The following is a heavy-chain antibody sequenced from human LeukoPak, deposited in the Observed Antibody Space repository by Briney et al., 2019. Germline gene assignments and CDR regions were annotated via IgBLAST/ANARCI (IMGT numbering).Heavy chain of an antibody. Sequence: QAGGSLRLSCAASSFPFNSCAMIGPPRATGKALEGLSSVRGSDAGTSYADSVKGRFTISRDNSKNTLYLQMNSLRAEDTAVYYCAKNRGGSYYSGSDYWGQGTLVTVPS. CDR2: VRGSDAGT. D-gene: IGHD1-26*01. V-gene: IGHV3-23*01. J-gene: IGHJ4*02. CDR1: SFPFNSCA. CDR3: AKNRGGSYYSGSDY.